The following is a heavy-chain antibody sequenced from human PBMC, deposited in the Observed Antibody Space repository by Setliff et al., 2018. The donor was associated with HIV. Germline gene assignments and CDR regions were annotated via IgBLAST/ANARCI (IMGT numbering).Heavy chain of an antibody. V-gene: IGHV4-59*11. Sequence: SETLSLTCTVSGGSISSHYWSWIRQHPGKGLEWIGYVYYSGSTNYNPSLKSRVSISVDTSKNQFSLKLSSVTAADTAVYYCARYWQQLGAYAFDIWGQGTMVTVSS. D-gene: IGHD6-13*01. J-gene: IGHJ3*02. CDR3: ARYWQQLGAYAFDI. CDR2: VYYSGST. CDR1: GGSISSHY.